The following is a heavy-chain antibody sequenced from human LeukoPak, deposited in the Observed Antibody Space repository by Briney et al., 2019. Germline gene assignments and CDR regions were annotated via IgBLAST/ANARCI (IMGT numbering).Heavy chain of an antibody. CDR3: AKAPRNSSTMLDY. CDR1: GYTFTSHW. CDR2: INPSDGSI. V-gene: IGHV1-46*01. Sequence: ASVKVSCKASGYTFTSHWIQWVRQAPGQGLEWLGLINPSDGSIAYAHRFQGRVTMTRDTSTGIVYMDLSSLRSEDTAVCYCAKAPRNSSTMLDYWGQGTLLTVSS. J-gene: IGHJ4*02. D-gene: IGHD6-13*01.